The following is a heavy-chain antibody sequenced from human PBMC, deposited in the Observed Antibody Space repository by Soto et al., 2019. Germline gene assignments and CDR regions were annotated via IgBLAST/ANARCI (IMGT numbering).Heavy chain of an antibody. CDR1: GGSFSGYY. Sequence: PSETLSLTCAVYGGSFSGYYWSWIRQPPGKGLEWIGEINHSGSTNYNPSLKSRVTISVDTSKNQFSLKLSSVTAADTAVYYCAGAVEGIRQHGHFDYWGRGTLVTVSS. D-gene: IGHD6-13*01. CDR3: AGAVEGIRQHGHFDY. V-gene: IGHV4-34*01. J-gene: IGHJ4*02. CDR2: INHSGST.